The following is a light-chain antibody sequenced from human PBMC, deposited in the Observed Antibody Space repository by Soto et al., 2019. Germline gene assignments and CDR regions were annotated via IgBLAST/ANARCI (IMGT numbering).Light chain of an antibody. CDR3: CSYAGSRYV. Sequence: QSALTQPRSVSGSPGQSVTISCTGTSSDVGGYNYVSWYQQHPGKAPKPMIYDVSKRPSGVPDRFSGSKSGNTASLTISGLQAEDEADYYCCSYAGSRYVFGTGTKVTVL. CDR1: SSDVGGYNY. V-gene: IGLV2-11*01. J-gene: IGLJ1*01. CDR2: DVS.